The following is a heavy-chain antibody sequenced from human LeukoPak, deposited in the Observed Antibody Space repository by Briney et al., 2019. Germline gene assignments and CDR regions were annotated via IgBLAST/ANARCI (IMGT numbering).Heavy chain of an antibody. CDR3: ARVPLLWFGEFRGYFDY. J-gene: IGHJ4*02. Sequence: ASVKVSCKASGYTFTSYYMHWVRQAPGQGLEWMGIINPSGGSTSYAQKFQGRVTMTRDTSTSTVYMELSSLRSEDTAVYYCARVPLLWFGEFRGYFDYWGQGTLVTASS. CDR2: INPSGGST. D-gene: IGHD3-10*01. CDR1: GYTFTSYY. V-gene: IGHV1-46*01.